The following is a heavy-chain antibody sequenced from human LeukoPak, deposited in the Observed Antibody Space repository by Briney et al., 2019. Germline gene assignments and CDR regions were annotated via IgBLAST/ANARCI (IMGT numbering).Heavy chain of an antibody. Sequence: SQTLSLTCTVSGGSISSGGYYWSWIRQPPGKGLEWIGYIYYSGSTNYNPSLKSRVTISVDTSKNQFSLKLSSVTAADTAVYYCARGGSRYSSGWSANWFDPWGQGTLVTVSS. CDR1: GGSISSGGYY. V-gene: IGHV4-61*08. CDR2: IYYSGST. J-gene: IGHJ5*02. CDR3: ARGGSRYSSGWSANWFDP. D-gene: IGHD6-19*01.